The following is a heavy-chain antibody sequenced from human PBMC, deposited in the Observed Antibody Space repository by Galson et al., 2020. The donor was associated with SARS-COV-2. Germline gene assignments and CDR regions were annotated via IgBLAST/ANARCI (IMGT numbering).Heavy chain of an antibody. CDR1: GFIFSSYD. J-gene: IGHJ6*02. Sequence: GGSLRLSCEASGFIFSSYDMQWVRQVTGNVLEWVSSIGTAGDTHYSDSVKGRVTISRDNDKNFVYLEMNSLRAADTAVYYCARDPSGRGMDVWGQGTTVNVS. CDR3: ARDPSGRGMDV. V-gene: IGHV3-13*01. CDR2: IGTAGDT.